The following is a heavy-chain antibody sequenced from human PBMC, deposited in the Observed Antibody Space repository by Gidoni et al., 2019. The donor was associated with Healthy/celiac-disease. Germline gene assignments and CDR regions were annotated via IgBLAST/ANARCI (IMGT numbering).Heavy chain of an antibody. J-gene: IGHJ6*02. D-gene: IGHD3-3*01. CDR3: AREIYDFWRNGDYGMDV. Sequence: EVQLVESGGGLVKPGGSLRLSCAASGFTFSSYNMNWVRQAPGKGLEWVSSISSSGSYIYYADSVKGRFTISRDNAKNSLYLQMNSLRAEDTAVYYCAREIYDFWRNGDYGMDVWGQGTTVTVSS. CDR2: ISSSGSYI. V-gene: IGHV3-21*01. CDR1: GFTFSSYN.